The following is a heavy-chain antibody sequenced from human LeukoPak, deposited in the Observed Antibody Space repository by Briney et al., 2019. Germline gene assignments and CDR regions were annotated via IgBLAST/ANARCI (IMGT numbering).Heavy chain of an antibody. J-gene: IGHJ5*02. CDR3: ARGSLAAAGSLSPNYNWFDP. CDR2: IIPIFGTA. D-gene: IGHD6-13*01. CDR1: GGTFSSYA. V-gene: IGHV1-69*05. Sequence: SVKVSCKASGGTFSSYAISWVRQAPGQGLNWMEWIIPIFGTANYAQKFQGRVTITTDESTSTAYMELSSLRSEDTAVYYCARGSLAAAGSLSPNYNWFDPWGQGTLVTVSS.